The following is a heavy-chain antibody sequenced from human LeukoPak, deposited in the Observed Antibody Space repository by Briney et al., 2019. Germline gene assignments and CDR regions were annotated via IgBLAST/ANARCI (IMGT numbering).Heavy chain of an antibody. CDR1: GGSISSSSYY. V-gene: IGHV4-39*01. CDR3: ARVPTLNGLIFDY. D-gene: IGHD2-8*01. Sequence: PSETLSLTCTVSGGSISSSSYYWGWIRQPPGKGLEWIGSIYYSGSTYYNPSLKSRVTISVDTSKNQFSLKLSSVTAADTAVYYCARVPTLNGLIFDYWGQGTLVTVSS. J-gene: IGHJ4*02. CDR2: IYYSGST.